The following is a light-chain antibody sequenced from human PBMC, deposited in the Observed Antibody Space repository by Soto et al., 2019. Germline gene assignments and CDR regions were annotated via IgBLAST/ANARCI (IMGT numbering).Light chain of an antibody. Sequence: EIAFMQIPGTLSLSPGERATLSCRASQSVSRNYLAWYQQKPGQAPRLLIYDASSRPTGIPVRFSGSGSGTDFTLTISRLEPEDFAVYYCQQYGSSPWTFGLGT. CDR3: QQYGSSPWT. CDR1: QSVSRNY. CDR2: DAS. J-gene: IGKJ1*01. V-gene: IGKV3-20*01.